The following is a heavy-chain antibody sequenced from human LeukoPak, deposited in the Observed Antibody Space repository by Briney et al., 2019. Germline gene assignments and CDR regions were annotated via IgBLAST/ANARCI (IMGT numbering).Heavy chain of an antibody. V-gene: IGHV3-66*02. CDR3: ARGRVGYYFDY. CDR1: GFIVSSNY. CDR2: IYSGGST. D-gene: IGHD1-26*01. J-gene: IGHJ4*02. Sequence: GGALRLSCAASGFIVSSNYMNWVRQAPGKGLEWVSVIYSGGSTYYADSVKGRFTISRDNSKKTLYLQMNSLRAEDTAVYYCARGRVGYYFDYWGQGTLVTVSS.